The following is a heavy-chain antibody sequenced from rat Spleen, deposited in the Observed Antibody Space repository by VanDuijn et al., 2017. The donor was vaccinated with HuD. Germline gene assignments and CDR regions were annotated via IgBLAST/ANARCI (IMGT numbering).Heavy chain of an antibody. D-gene: IGHD1-9*01. J-gene: IGHJ2*01. CDR1: GFSFSNHY. V-gene: IGHV5-25*01. Sequence: EVLLVESGGGLVLPGRSLKLSCAASGFSFSNHYMAWVRQAPKKGLEWVATISTSGSNTFYPDSVKGRFTISRDNAKSSLYLQMSSLKSEDTATYYCTRLGDTHYGYNPLDAWGQGVMVTVSS. CDR2: ISTSGSNT. CDR3: TRLGDTHYGYNPLDA.